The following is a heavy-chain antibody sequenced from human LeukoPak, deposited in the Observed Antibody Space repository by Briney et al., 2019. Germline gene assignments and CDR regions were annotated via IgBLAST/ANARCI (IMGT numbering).Heavy chain of an antibody. D-gene: IGHD3-22*01. CDR2: ISWDGGST. J-gene: IGHJ4*02. V-gene: IGHV3-43*01. CDR3: ARNSDYYDYSPQSV. Sequence: GGSLRLSCAASGFTFDDYAMHWVRQAPGKGLEWVSLISWDGGSTYYADSVKGRFPISRDNSKNMLYLQMNSLRIEDTAVYYCARNSDYYDYSPQSVWGQGTLVTVS. CDR1: GFTFDDYA.